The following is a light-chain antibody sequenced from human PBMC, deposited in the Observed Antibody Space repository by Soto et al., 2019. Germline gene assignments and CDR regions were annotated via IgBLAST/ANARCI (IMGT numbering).Light chain of an antibody. CDR3: ISYTANSLL. J-gene: IGLJ2*01. CDR2: DVS. V-gene: IGLV2-14*03. Sequence: QSALTQPASVSGSPGQSITISCTGTSSDVGAYNYVSWYQQHPGKAPKLMIYDVSIRPSGVSTRFSGSKSGNTASLTSSGLQAEDEADYYCISYTANSLLFGGGTKVTVL. CDR1: SSDVGAYNY.